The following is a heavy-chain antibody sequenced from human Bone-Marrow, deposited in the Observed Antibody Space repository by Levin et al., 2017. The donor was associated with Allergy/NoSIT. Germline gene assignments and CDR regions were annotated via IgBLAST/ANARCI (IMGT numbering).Heavy chain of an antibody. V-gene: IGHV3-66*02. CDR3: ARDPYGGPYYYYMDV. D-gene: IGHD4/OR15-4a*01. Sequence: GESLKISCAASGFTVRSNSMDWVRQAPGKGLEWVSLMKKDGSTYYADSVKGRFTTSRDTSRNTFYLQMKSLRVEDTALYYCARDPYGGPYYYYMDVWGKGTTVTVSS. CDR2: MKKDGST. CDR1: GFTVRSNS. J-gene: IGHJ6*03.